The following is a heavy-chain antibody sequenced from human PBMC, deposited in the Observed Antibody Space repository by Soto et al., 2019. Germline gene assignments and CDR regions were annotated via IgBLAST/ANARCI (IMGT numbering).Heavy chain of an antibody. J-gene: IGHJ4*02. V-gene: IGHV3-73*01. CDR1: GFTFSGSA. D-gene: IGHD2-8*01. CDR3: TRHRGFNGDGY. Sequence: GGSLRLSCAASGFTFSGSAMHWVRQASGKGLEWVGRIRSKANSYATAYAASVKGRFTISRDDSKNTEYLQMNSLKTEDTAVYYCTRHRGFNGDGYWGQGTLVTVSS. CDR2: IRSKANSYAT.